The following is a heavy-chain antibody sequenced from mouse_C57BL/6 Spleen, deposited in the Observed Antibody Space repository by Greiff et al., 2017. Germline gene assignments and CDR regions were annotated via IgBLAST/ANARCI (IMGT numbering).Heavy chain of an antibody. D-gene: IGHD2-1*01. V-gene: IGHV1-64*01. CDR1: GYTFTSYW. J-gene: IGHJ4*01. CDR2: IHPNSGST. Sequence: QVQLQQPGAELVKPGASVKLSCKASGYTFTSYWMHWVKQRPGPGLEWIGMIHPNSGSTNYNEKFKSKATLTVDKSSSTAYMQLSRLTSEYSAVYYCARFGNYPYAMDYWGQGTSVTVSS. CDR3: ARFGNYPYAMDY.